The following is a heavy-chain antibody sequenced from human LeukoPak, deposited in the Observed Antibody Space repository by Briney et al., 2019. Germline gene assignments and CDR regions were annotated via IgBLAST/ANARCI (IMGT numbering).Heavy chain of an antibody. J-gene: IGHJ6*03. V-gene: IGHV1-18*01. Sequence: ASVKVSCKASGYTFTSYGISWVRQAPGQGLEWMGWISAYNGNTNYAQKLQGRVTMTTDTSTSTAYMELRSLRSDDTAVYYCARKVVVPAAENDYYYYYMDVWGKGTTVTLSS. CDR2: ISAYNGNT. CDR3: ARKVVVPAAENDYYYYYMDV. CDR1: GYTFTSYG. D-gene: IGHD2-2*01.